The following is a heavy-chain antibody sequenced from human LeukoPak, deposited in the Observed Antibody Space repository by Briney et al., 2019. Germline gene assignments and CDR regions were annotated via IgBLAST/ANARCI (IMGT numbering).Heavy chain of an antibody. CDR3: ARDNVEVVPAVAPQY. Sequence: ASVKVSCKASGYTFISSGISWVRQAPGQGLEWMGWISAYNGNTNYAQKLQGRVTMTTDTSTSTAYMELRSLRSDDTAVYYCARDNVEVVPAVAPQYWGQGTLVTVSS. CDR2: ISAYNGNT. CDR1: GYTFISSG. D-gene: IGHD2-2*01. J-gene: IGHJ4*02. V-gene: IGHV1-18*01.